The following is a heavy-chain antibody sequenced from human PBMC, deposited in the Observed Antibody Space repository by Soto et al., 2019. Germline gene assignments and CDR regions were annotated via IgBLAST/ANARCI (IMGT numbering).Heavy chain of an antibody. CDR3: ARTPIVATIAALFGSGYLFDY. V-gene: IGHV3-11*01. J-gene: IGHJ4*02. D-gene: IGHD5-12*01. CDR2: ISSSGSTI. Sequence: GGSLRLSCAASGFTFSDYYMSWIRQAPGKGLEWVSYISSSGSTIYYADSVKGRFTISRDNAKNSLYLQMNSLRAEDTAVYYCARTPIVATIAALFGSGYLFDYWGQGTLVTVSS. CDR1: GFTFSDYY.